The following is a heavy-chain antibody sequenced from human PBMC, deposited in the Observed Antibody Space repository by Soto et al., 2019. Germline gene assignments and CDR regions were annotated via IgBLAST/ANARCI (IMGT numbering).Heavy chain of an antibody. D-gene: IGHD3-16*01. CDR1: GLSITDSEMG. J-gene: IGHJ5*02. Sequence: QVTLKESGPVLVKPTETLTLRCTVSGLSITDSEMGVSWIRQPPGKALEWLAHIDSSGEKSYRTFLKSRLTISKDTSKSQIVLIMTHMDPADTATYYCARRHLAVAVSPWFDPWGQGILVTVSS. V-gene: IGHV2-26*01. CDR3: ARRHLAVAVSPWFDP. CDR2: IDSSGEK.